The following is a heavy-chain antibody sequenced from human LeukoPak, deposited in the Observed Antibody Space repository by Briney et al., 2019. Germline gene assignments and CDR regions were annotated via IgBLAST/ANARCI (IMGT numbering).Heavy chain of an antibody. CDR1: DFVFSDHY. CDR3: AREMEGDFGSATFFDL. J-gene: IGHJ4*02. Sequence: PGGSLRLSCAASDFVFSDHYMSWVRQAPGKGLEWVSYISSGGDSIYYADSVKGRFTISRDNAKNSLYLQMSSLRAEDTAVYYCAREMEGDFGSATFFDLWGQGSMATVSS. V-gene: IGHV3-11*01. D-gene: IGHD3-10*01. CDR2: ISSGGDSI.